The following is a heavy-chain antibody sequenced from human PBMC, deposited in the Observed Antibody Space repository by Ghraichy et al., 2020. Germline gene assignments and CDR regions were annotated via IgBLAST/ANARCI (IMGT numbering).Heavy chain of an antibody. D-gene: IGHD2-2*01. CDR3: ARDPSRLYCSSTSCYPDYYYYGMDV. CDR2: IYTSGST. V-gene: IGHV4-61*02. J-gene: IGHJ6*02. CDR1: GGSISSGSYY. Sequence: TLSLTCTVSGGSISSGSYYWSWIRQPAGKGLEWIGRIYTSGSTNYNPSLKSRVTISVDTSKNQLSLKLSSVTAADTAVYYCARDPSRLYCSSTSCYPDYYYYGMDVWGQGTTVTVSS.